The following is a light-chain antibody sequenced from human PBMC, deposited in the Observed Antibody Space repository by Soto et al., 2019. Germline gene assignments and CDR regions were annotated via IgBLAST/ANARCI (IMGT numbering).Light chain of an antibody. CDR2: GTS. Sequence: EIVLRQSPGTLSLSPGERATVSCRASQSVPSSSLAWYQQKPGQGPRLLIYGTSRRATGIPDRFSGSGSGRYFSLTISRLEPEDSAVYFCQQYGNSPTFGQGTKLQIK. V-gene: IGKV3-20*01. CDR1: QSVPSSS. J-gene: IGKJ2*01. CDR3: QQYGNSPT.